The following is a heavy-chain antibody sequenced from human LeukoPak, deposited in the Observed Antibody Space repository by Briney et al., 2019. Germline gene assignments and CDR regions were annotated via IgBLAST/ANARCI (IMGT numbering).Heavy chain of an antibody. CDR3: VRNYYDGTPDWFDP. J-gene: IGHJ5*02. D-gene: IGHD3-16*01. CDR1: GYTFTSYY. CDR2: INPSGGST. V-gene: IGHV1-46*01. Sequence: ASVKVSCKASGYTFTSYYMHWVRQAPGQGLEWMGLINPSGGSTIYAQKFQGRVTMTRDTSTSTVYMELSSLRSEDTAVYYCVRNYYDGTPDWFDPWGQGTLVTVSS.